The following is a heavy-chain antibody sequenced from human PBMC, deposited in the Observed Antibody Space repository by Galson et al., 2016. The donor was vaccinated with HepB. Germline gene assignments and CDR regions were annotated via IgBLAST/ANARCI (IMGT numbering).Heavy chain of an antibody. CDR3: ARRGGLGDDGDCYYGMDV. CDR2: IYPSDSKT. CDR1: GYSFTSYW. J-gene: IGHJ6*02. Sequence: QSGAEVKKPGESLKISCKGSGYSFTSYWIGWVRQSPGKGLEWMGIIYPSDSKTRYSPSFQGQVTISADKSISTAYLQWSSLKAADTAMYYCARRGGLGDDGDCYYGMDVWGQGTTVTVFS. D-gene: IGHD3-16*01. V-gene: IGHV5-51*01.